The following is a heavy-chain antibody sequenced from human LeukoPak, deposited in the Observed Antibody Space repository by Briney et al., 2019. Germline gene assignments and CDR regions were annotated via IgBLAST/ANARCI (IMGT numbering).Heavy chain of an antibody. CDR2: ISSSGSTI. J-gene: IGHJ4*02. D-gene: IGHD2-21*02. Sequence: GGSLRLSCAASGFTFSSYEMNWVRQAPGKGLEWVSYISSSGSTIYYADSVKGRFTISRDNSKNTLYLQMNSLRAEDTAVYYCAKAWGMVTDNYFDYWGQGTLVTVSS. CDR1: GFTFSSYE. CDR3: AKAWGMVTDNYFDY. V-gene: IGHV3-48*03.